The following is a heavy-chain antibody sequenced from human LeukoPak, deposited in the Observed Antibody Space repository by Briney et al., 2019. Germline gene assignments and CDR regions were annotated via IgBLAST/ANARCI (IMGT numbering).Heavy chain of an antibody. CDR2: IKSKTDGGTT. Sequence: GGSLRLSCAASGFTFSNAGMSWVRQAPGKGLEWVGRIKSKTDGGTTDYAAPVKGRFTISRDDSKNTLYLQMNSLKTEDTAVYYCTTGLSPVLRYFDWLSPSLGFDIWGQGTMVTVSS. D-gene: IGHD3-9*01. CDR1: GFTFSNAG. CDR3: TTGLSPVLRYFDWLSPSLGFDI. J-gene: IGHJ3*02. V-gene: IGHV3-15*01.